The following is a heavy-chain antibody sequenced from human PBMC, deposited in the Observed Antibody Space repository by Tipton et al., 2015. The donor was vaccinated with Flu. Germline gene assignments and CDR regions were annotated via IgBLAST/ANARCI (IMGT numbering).Heavy chain of an antibody. Sequence: SLRLSCAASGFTFSSYAMHWVRQAPGKGLEWVAVISYDGSNKYYADSVKGRFTISRDNSKNTLYLQMNSLRAEDTAVYYCASCGYSYGQSKYYFDYWGQGTLVTVSS. D-gene: IGHD5-18*01. V-gene: IGHV3-30-3*01. CDR3: ASCGYSYGQSKYYFDY. CDR2: ISYDGSNK. CDR1: GFTFSSYA. J-gene: IGHJ4*02.